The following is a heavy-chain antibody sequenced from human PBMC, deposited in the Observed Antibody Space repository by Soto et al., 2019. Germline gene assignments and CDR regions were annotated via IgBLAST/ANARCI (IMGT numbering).Heavy chain of an antibody. CDR1: GFTFSSYW. Sequence: GGSLRLSCAASGFTFSSYWMSWVRQAPGKGLEWVANIKQDGSEKYYVDSVKGRFTISRDNAKNSLYLQMNSLRAEDTAVYYCARDAGDYDFWSGHYGYFDYWGQGT. J-gene: IGHJ4*02. CDR3: ARDAGDYDFWSGHYGYFDY. V-gene: IGHV3-7*01. CDR2: IKQDGSEK. D-gene: IGHD3-3*01.